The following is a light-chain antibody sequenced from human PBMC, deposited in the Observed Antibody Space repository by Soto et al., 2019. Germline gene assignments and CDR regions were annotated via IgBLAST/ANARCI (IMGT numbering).Light chain of an antibody. V-gene: IGKV3-20*01. CDR1: QSVSSSY. CDR2: GAS. Sequence: EIVLTQSPGTLSLSPGERATLSCRASQSVSSSYLAWYQQKPGQAPRLLIYGASNRATGIPDRISGSGSGTDFTLTISRLEPEDFAVYYCQQYGSSFTFGPGTKVDIK. CDR3: QQYGSSFT. J-gene: IGKJ3*01.